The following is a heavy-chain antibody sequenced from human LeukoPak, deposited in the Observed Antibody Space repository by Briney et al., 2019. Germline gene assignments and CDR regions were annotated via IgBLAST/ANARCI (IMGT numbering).Heavy chain of an antibody. D-gene: IGHD3-16*01. V-gene: IGHV3-23*01. Sequence: GGSLRLSCAASGFTFPAYAMNWVRQAPGKGLEWVSVISGTGGSTYYADSVKGRFTISRDNSKNTLNQQMNSLRAEDTAVYYCAKRGSGDYFDYWGQGTLVTVSS. CDR2: ISGTGGST. J-gene: IGHJ4*02. CDR1: GFTFPAYA. CDR3: AKRGSGDYFDY.